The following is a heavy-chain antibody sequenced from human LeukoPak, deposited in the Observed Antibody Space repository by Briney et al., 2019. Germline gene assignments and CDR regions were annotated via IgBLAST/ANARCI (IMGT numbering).Heavy chain of an antibody. Sequence: PSETLSLTCTVSGGSISSGNFYWSWIRQPPGKGLEWIGYIFYLGSTYYNLSLKSRATMSVDTSKNQFSLILRSVTAADTAVYYCARKYPDHWFDPWGQGTLVTVSS. CDR3: ARKYPDHWFDP. J-gene: IGHJ5*02. D-gene: IGHD6-6*01. CDR2: IFYLGST. CDR1: GGSISSGNFY. V-gene: IGHV4-30-4*01.